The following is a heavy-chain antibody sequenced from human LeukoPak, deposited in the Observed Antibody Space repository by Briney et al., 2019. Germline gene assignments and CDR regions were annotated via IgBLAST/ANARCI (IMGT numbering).Heavy chain of an antibody. CDR2: INTNTGNP. CDR1: GYTFTSYA. J-gene: IGHJ4*02. V-gene: IGHV7-4-1*02. CDR3: ARGPSSLYYYGSGSLDY. Sequence: ASVKVSCKASGYTFTSYAMNWVRQAPGQGLEWMGWINTNTGNPTYAQGFTGRFVFSLDTSVSTAYLQISSLKAEDTAVYYCARGPSSLYYYGSGSLDYWGQGTLVTASS. D-gene: IGHD3-10*01.